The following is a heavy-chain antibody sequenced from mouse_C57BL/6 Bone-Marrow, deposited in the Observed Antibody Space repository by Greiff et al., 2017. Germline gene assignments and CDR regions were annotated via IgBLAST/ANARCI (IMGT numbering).Heavy chain of an antibody. CDR1: GYTFTSYW. V-gene: IGHV1-69*01. CDR3: ARAYGSAWFAY. Sequence: QVQLQQPGAELVMPGASVKLSCKASGYTFTSYWMHWVKQRPGQGLEWIGEIDPSASYTNSNQKFKGKSTLTVDKSSSTAYMQLSSLTSEGSAVYYCARAYGSAWFAYWGQGTLVTVSA. D-gene: IGHD1-2*01. CDR2: IDPSASYT. J-gene: IGHJ3*01.